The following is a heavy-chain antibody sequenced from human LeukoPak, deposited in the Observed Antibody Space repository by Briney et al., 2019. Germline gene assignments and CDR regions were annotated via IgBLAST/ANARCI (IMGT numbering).Heavy chain of an antibody. CDR1: GYTFTSYG. V-gene: IGHV1-69*13. CDR2: IIPIFGTA. D-gene: IGHD2-15*01. CDR3: AGYSGARRLDYYGMDV. Sequence: GASVKVSCKASGYTFTSYGISWVRQAPGQGLEWMGGIIPIFGTANYAQKFQGRVTITADESTSTAYMELSSLRSEDTAVYYCAGYSGARRLDYYGMDVWGQGTTVTVSS. J-gene: IGHJ6*02.